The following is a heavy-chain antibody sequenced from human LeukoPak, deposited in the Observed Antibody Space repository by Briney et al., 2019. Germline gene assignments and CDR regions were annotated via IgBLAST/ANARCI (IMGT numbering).Heavy chain of an antibody. CDR1: GYTFTSYD. CDR3: ARLGGDGYCSSTSCFGINWFDP. CDR2: MNPNSGNT. D-gene: IGHD2-2*01. J-gene: IGHJ5*02. V-gene: IGHV1-8*01. Sequence: ASVKVSCTASGYTFTSYDINWVRQATGQGLEWMGWMNPNSGNTGYAHKFQGRVTMTRNTSISTAYMELSSLRSEDTAVYYCARLGGDGYCSSTSCFGINWFDPWGQGTLVTVSS.